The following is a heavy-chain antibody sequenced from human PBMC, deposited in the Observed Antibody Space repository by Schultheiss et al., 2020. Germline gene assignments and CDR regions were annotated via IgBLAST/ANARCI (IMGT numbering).Heavy chain of an antibody. Sequence: WGSLRLSCAASGFTFSSYAMSWVRQAPGKGLEWVSAISGSGGSTYYADSVKGRFTISRDNAKNSLYLQMNSLRAEDTAVYYCARVGNIVRRRPNWFDPWGQGTLVTVSS. D-gene: IGHD2/OR15-2a*01. J-gene: IGHJ5*02. CDR2: ISGSGGST. CDR1: GFTFSSYA. V-gene: IGHV3-23*01. CDR3: ARVGNIVRRRPNWFDP.